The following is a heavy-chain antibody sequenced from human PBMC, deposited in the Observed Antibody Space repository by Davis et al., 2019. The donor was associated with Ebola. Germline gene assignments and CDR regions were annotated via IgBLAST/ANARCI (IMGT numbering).Heavy chain of an antibody. CDR1: GFTFSGSA. D-gene: IGHD4-17*01. Sequence: GGSLRLSCAASGFTFSGSAMHWVRQASGKGLEWVGRIRSKANSYATAYAASVKGRFTITRDDSKNTAYLQMNSLKTEDTAVYYCTSQTTVTDYWGQGTLVTVSS. J-gene: IGHJ4*02. V-gene: IGHV3-73*01. CDR3: TSQTTVTDY. CDR2: IRSKANSYAT.